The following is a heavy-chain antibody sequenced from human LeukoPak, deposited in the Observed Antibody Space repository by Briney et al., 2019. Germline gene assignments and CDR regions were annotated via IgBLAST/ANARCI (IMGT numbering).Heavy chain of an antibody. CDR1: GGTFSSYA. J-gene: IGHJ3*02. CDR2: IIPILGIA. V-gene: IGHV1-69*04. Sequence: SVKVSCKASGGTFSSYAISWVRQAPGQGLEWMGRIIPILGIANYAQKFQGRVTITADKSTSTAYMELSSLRSEDTAVYYRAREAGSGSYYKTAFDIWGQGTMVTVSS. CDR3: AREAGSGSYYKTAFDI. D-gene: IGHD3-10*01.